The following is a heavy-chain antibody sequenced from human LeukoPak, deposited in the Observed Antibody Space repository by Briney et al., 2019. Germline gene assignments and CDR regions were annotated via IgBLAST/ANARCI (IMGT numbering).Heavy chain of an antibody. CDR3: ARDYYASGTYKTNWYFDL. CDR2: ISSSSSNI. J-gene: IGHJ2*01. Sequence: PGGPLRLSCADSAFTFSDFGMHWVRQAPGKGLEWVSSISSSSSNIYYADSVKGRFTISRDNAKNSLYLQMNSLRDEDTAVYYCARDYYASGTYKTNWYFDLWGRGTLVTVSS. CDR1: AFTFSDFG. V-gene: IGHV3-48*02. D-gene: IGHD3-10*01.